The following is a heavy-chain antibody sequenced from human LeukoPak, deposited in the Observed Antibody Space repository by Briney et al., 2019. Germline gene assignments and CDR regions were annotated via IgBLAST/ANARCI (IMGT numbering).Heavy chain of an antibody. J-gene: IGHJ6*02. CDR2: ISAYNGNT. V-gene: IGHV1-18*01. CDR3: ARAYSSSWYWEGNYYYYGMDV. Sequence: GASVKVSCTASGYTFTSYGISWVRQAPGQGLEWMGWISAYNGNTNYAQKLQGRVTMTTDTSTSTAYMELRSLRSDDTAVYYCARAYSSSWYWEGNYYYYGMDVWGQGTTVTVSS. CDR1: GYTFTSYG. D-gene: IGHD6-13*01.